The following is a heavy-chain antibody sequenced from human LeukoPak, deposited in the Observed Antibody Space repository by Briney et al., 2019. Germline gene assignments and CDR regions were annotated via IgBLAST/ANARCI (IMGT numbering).Heavy chain of an antibody. CDR1: GYTFSSNG. CDR3: ARGSEGATKGFDC. J-gene: IGHJ4*02. V-gene: IGHV1-18*01. Sequence: ASVKVSCKASGYTFSSNGIAWVRQAPGQGLEWMGWISPYNGDTNYAQKFQGRVTMTTDTSTNTAYMELRSLRSDDTAVYYCARGSEGATKGFDCWGQGTLVTVSS. D-gene: IGHD1-26*01. CDR2: ISPYNGDT.